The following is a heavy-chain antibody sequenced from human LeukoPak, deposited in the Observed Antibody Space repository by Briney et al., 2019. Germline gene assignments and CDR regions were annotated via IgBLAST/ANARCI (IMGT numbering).Heavy chain of an antibody. V-gene: IGHV3-23*01. D-gene: IGHD2-2*01. CDR1: GFTFSSYA. J-gene: IGHJ5*02. Sequence: PGRSLRLSCAASGFTFSSYAMSWVRQAPGKGLEWVSAISGSGGSTYYADSVKGRFTISRDNSKNTLYLQMNSLRAEDTAVYYCAKDLGVVPAAEEGWFDPWGQGTLVTVSS. CDR2: ISGSGGST. CDR3: AKDLGVVPAAEEGWFDP.